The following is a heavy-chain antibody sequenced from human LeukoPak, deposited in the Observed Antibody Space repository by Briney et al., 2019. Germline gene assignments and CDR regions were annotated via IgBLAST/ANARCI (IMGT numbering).Heavy chain of an antibody. V-gene: IGHV3-11*01. Sequence: GGSLRLSCAVSGLNFNDHYIIWIRQAPGKGLEWVSHIGSTGGAILYADSVKGRFTIYRDNAKRSVYLEMNSLRVEDTAVYYCATSLSIAPTSNYWGQGTLVTVSS. D-gene: IGHD2-21*01. CDR1: GLNFNDHY. CDR2: IGSTGGAI. J-gene: IGHJ4*02. CDR3: ATSLSIAPTSNY.